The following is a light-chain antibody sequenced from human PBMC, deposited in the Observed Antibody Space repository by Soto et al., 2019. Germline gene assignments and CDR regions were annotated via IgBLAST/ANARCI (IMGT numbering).Light chain of an antibody. J-gene: IGLJ2*01. Sequence: LTQPHSVSESPGKTVTISCTRSSGSIASNYVQWYQQRPGSAPTTVIYEDNQRPSGVPDRFSGSIDSSSNSASLTISGLKTEEEADYYCQSYDSSIVVFGGGTKLTVL. CDR2: EDN. V-gene: IGLV6-57*04. CDR1: SGSIASNY. CDR3: QSYDSSIVV.